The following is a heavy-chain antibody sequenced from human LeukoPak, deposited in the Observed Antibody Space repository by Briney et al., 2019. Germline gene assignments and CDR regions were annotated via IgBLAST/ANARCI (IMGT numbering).Heavy chain of an antibody. CDR3: ARSSSDAFDI. V-gene: IGHV1-3*01. CDR2: INAGNGNT. J-gene: IGHJ3*02. Sequence: ASVKVSCKASGYTFISHAMHWVRQAPGQRLEWMGWINAGNGNTKYSQKFQGRVTITRDTSASTAYMELSSLRSEGTAVYYCARSSSDAFDIWGQGTVVTVSS. CDR1: GYTFISHA. D-gene: IGHD6-6*01.